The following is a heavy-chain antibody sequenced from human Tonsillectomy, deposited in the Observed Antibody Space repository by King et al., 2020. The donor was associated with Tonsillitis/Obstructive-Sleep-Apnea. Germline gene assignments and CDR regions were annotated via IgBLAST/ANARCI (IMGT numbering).Heavy chain of an antibody. CDR2: ISGDGIST. Sequence: VQLVESGGGVVQPGGSLRLSCAASGFSFDDYAMHWVRQAPRKGLEWVSLISGDGISTYYADSVKGRFTTSRDKSKNSLYLQMNSLRTEDTALYYCAKDGDDYGGIRFDYWGQGTQATVSS. CDR3: AKDGDDYGGIRFDY. D-gene: IGHD4-23*01. V-gene: IGHV3-43*02. CDR1: GFSFDDYA. J-gene: IGHJ4*02.